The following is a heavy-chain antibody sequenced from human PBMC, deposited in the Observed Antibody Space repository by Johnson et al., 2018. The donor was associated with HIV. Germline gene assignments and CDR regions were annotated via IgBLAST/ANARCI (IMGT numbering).Heavy chain of an antibody. V-gene: IGHV3-33*03. J-gene: IGHJ3*02. CDR3: AKDQHGPLVPTVMRDDAFDI. CDR1: GFTFSSYG. D-gene: IGHD5-12*01. CDR2: IWHDGRDV. Sequence: QVQLVESGGGVVQPGTSLRLSCAAPGFTFSSYGIHWVRQAPGKGLEWVAFIWHDGRDVYYADSVKGRFTVSRDNSKNAVYLQMNSLGAGDTAVYYCAKDQHGPLVPTVMRDDAFDIWGQGTMVTVSS.